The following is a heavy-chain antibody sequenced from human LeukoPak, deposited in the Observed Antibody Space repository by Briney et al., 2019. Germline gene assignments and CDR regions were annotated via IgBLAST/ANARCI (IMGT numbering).Heavy chain of an antibody. D-gene: IGHD3-9*01. V-gene: IGHV4-38-2*02. CDR1: GYSITSGYY. J-gene: IGHJ4*02. CDR2: IYHSGST. Sequence: SETLSLTCTVPGYSITSGYYWGWIRQPPGKGLEWIGSIYHSGSTFYNPSLMSRVTLSLDTSKNQFSLKLNSVTAADTALYYCATVAGSYFSDYWGQGTLVTVSS. CDR3: ATVAGSYFSDY.